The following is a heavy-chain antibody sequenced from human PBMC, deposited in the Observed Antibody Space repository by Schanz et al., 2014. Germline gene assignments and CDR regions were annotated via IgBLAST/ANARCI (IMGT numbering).Heavy chain of an antibody. V-gene: IGHV3-7*01. Sequence: EVQLAESGGGLVQPGGSLRLSCAASTFTFSSDWMSWVRQAPGKGLEWVANIKEDGSVKDYVDSVKGRFTISRDNAKNSLYLQMTSLKAEDTARYYCARERRNADLDYWGQGTLVTVSS. D-gene: IGHD1-1*01. CDR2: IKEDGSVK. CDR1: TFTFSSDW. CDR3: ARERRNADLDY. J-gene: IGHJ4*02.